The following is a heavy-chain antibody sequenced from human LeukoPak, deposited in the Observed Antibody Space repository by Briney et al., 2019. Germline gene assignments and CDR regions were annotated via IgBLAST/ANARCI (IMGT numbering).Heavy chain of an antibody. J-gene: IGHJ4*02. Sequence: GASVNVTCKDSVYTFTDYYMHWVRQAPGQGLEWMGWINPNSGGTNYAQKFQGRVTMTRDTSISTAYMELSRLRSDDTAVYYCASVSGYGTDYWGQGTLVTVSS. V-gene: IGHV1-2*02. CDR2: INPNSGGT. CDR3: ASVSGYGTDY. CDR1: VYTFTDYY. D-gene: IGHD5-12*01.